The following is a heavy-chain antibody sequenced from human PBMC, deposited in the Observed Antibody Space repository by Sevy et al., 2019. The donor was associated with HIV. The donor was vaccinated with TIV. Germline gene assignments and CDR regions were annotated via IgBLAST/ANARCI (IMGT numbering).Heavy chain of an antibody. CDR2: INAGNGNT. V-gene: IGHV1-3*01. CDR3: ARGDSDILTGLDY. CDR1: GYTFTSYA. J-gene: IGHJ4*02. D-gene: IGHD3-9*01. Sequence: ASVKVYCKASGYTFTSYAMHWVRQAPGQRLEWMGWINAGNGNTKYSQKFQGRVTITRDTSASTAYMELSSLRSEDTAVYYCARGDSDILTGLDYRGQGTLVTVSS.